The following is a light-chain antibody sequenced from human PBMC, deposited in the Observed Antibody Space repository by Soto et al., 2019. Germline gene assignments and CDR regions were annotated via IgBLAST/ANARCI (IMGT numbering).Light chain of an antibody. CDR2: TAS. J-gene: IGKJ1*01. V-gene: IGKV2-30*01. CDR3: MYSRDWPWT. CDR1: QSLDFSDGNTY. Sequence: VLTQSPLSLAVTLGQSASISCRSSQSLDFSDGNTYLSWYQQRPGQSPRRLIYTASKRDSGVPDKFSGSGSGTDFTLKISRLEAEDVGVYYGMYSRDWPWTFGQGTKVEL.